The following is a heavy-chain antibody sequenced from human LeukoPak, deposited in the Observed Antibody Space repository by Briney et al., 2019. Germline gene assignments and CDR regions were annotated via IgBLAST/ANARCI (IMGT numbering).Heavy chain of an antibody. J-gene: IGHJ3*02. Sequence: GGSLRLSCAASGFIISSYWMYWVRRAPGEGLVWVSRINGDGTTTNYADSVRGRFTISRDSAKNTLYVQMNSLRAEDTAVYYCARGQSTVTTGAFDIWGRGTMVTVSS. CDR3: ARGQSTVTTGAFDI. CDR2: INGDGTTT. D-gene: IGHD4-17*01. V-gene: IGHV3-74*01. CDR1: GFIISSYW.